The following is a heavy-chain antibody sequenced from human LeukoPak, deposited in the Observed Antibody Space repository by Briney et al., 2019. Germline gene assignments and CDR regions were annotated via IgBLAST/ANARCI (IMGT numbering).Heavy chain of an antibody. V-gene: IGHV1-24*01. D-gene: IGHD3-10*01. CDR1: GYTLTELS. J-gene: IGHJ6*02. CDR2: FDPEDGET. Sequence: ASVKVSCKVSGYTLTELSMHWVRQAPGKGLEWMGGFDPEDGETIYAQKFQGRVTMTEDTSTDTAYMELSSLRSEDTAVYYCATGPGLLRITMVRGVMDVWGQGTTVTASS. CDR3: ATGPGLLRITMVRGVMDV.